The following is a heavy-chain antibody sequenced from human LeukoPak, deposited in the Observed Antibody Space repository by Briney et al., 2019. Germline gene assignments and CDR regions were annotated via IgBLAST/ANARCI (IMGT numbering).Heavy chain of an antibody. D-gene: IGHD4-17*01. J-gene: IGHJ4*02. CDR2: IYYSGST. Sequence: SETLSLTCTVSGGSISSSSYYWGWIRQPPGKGLEWIGSIYYSGSTYYNPSLKSRVTISVDTSKNQFSLKLSSVTAADTAVYYCARERAVTTYYYFDYWGQGTLVTVSS. V-gene: IGHV4-39*07. CDR3: ARERAVTTYYYFDY. CDR1: GGSISSSSYY.